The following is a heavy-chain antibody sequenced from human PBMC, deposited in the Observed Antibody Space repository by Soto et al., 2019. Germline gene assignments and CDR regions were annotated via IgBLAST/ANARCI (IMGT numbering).Heavy chain of an antibody. Sequence: QVQLVESGGGVVQPGRSLRLSCAASGFTFSGYGMHWVRQAPGKGLEWVAITRHDGSNTYYADSVRGRFTISRDNSKKTVYLQMYSLRAEDTAVYYCARDGVGATTFFGYFDYWGQGTLVTVSS. CDR1: GFTFSGYG. J-gene: IGHJ4*02. V-gene: IGHV3-33*01. CDR2: TRHDGSNT. D-gene: IGHD1-26*01. CDR3: ARDGVGATTFFGYFDY.